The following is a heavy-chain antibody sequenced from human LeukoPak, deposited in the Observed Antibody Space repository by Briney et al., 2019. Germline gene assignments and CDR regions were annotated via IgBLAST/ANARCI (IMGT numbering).Heavy chain of an antibody. CDR1: GGTFSSYA. J-gene: IGHJ3*02. CDR2: IIPIFGTA. D-gene: IGHD3-10*01. CDR3: ASDRGAYVLDAFDI. Sequence: ASVKVSCKASGGTFSSYAISWVRQALGQGLEWMGGIIPIFGTANYAQKFQGRVTITTDESTSTAYMELSSLRSEDTAVYYCASDRGAYVLDAFDIWGQGTMVTVSS. V-gene: IGHV1-69*05.